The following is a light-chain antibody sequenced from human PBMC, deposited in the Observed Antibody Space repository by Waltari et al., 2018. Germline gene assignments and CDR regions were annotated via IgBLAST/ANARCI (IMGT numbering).Light chain of an antibody. CDR1: SRDIGRYDI. CDR3: CSYAGNYIWV. V-gene: IGLV2-23*02. CDR2: DVS. J-gene: IGLJ3*02. Sequence: QSALTQPASVSGSPEQSVTISCTGSSRDIGRYDIVSWYQQHPGNAPKLIICDVSKRPSGVSDRFSGSKSGDTASLTISGLQFEDEADYYCCSYAGNYIWVFGGGTRLTVL.